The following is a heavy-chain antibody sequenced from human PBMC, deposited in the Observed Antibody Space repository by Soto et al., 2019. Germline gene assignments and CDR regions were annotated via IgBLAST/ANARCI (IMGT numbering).Heavy chain of an antibody. CDR1: GFTFTSYW. CDR2: IKQDGTSK. CDR3: ARLRFIFMERDFDS. J-gene: IGHJ4*02. D-gene: IGHD3-16*02. V-gene: IGHV3-7*05. Sequence: EVQLVESGGGLVQPGGSLRLSCAASGFTFTSYWMSWVRQAPGKGLEWVANIKQDGTSKYYADSVKGRFTVSRDNAKSSIYLQMDSLRDDDTAVYSCARLRFIFMERDFDSWGQGTLVTVSS.